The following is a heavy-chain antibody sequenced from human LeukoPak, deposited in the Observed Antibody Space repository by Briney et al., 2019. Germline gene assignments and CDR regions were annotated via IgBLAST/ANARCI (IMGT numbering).Heavy chain of an antibody. V-gene: IGHV3-21*01. CDR3: ARDSYSSSWYGVY. D-gene: IGHD6-13*01. Sequence: GGSLRLSCAASGFTFSTYSMNWVRQAPGKGLEWVSSISSSSSYIYYADSVKGRFTISRDNAKNSLYLQMNSLRAEDTAVYYCARDSYSSSWYGVYWGQGTLVTVSS. CDR1: GFTFSTYS. J-gene: IGHJ4*02. CDR2: ISSSSSYI.